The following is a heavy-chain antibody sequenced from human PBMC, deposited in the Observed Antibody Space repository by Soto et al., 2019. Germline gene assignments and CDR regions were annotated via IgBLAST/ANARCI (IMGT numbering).Heavy chain of an antibody. D-gene: IGHD2-2*01. CDR2: IYYSGSS. CDR3: ERYYSTSTTCYYFDS. Sequence: SEPLSLTCPFSCGSISIYYWSWIRQPPGKGLEWIGYIYYSGSSNYNPSLKSRVTISVDTSKNQFSLKLNSVNAADTAGYYCERYYSTSTTCYYFDSWGQGALVTVSS. V-gene: IGHV4-59*01. J-gene: IGHJ4*02. CDR1: CGSISIYY.